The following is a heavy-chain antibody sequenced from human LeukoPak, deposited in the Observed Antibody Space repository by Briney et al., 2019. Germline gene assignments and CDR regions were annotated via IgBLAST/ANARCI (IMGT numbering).Heavy chain of an antibody. CDR2: ISSNGGST. CDR3: ARVKGLNWFDP. Sequence: GRSLRLSCAASGFTFSSYAMHWVRQAPGKGLEYVSAISSNGGSTYYANSVKGRFTISRDNSKNTLYLQMGSLRAEDMAVYYCARVKGLNWFDPWGQGTLVTVSS. V-gene: IGHV3-64*01. CDR1: GFTFSSYA. J-gene: IGHJ5*02.